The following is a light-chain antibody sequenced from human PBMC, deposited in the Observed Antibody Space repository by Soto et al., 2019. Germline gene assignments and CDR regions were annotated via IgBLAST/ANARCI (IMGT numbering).Light chain of an antibody. Sequence: EIVLTQSPATLSLSPGERATLSCRASQSVSNYLAWYQQKPGQAPRLRPYDTSNRAPGIPARFSGSGSGTDFTLTISSLEPEDFAVYYCQQRTNWPPYTFGQGTKLDIK. CDR1: QSVSNY. CDR3: QQRTNWPPYT. V-gene: IGKV3-11*01. CDR2: DTS. J-gene: IGKJ2*01.